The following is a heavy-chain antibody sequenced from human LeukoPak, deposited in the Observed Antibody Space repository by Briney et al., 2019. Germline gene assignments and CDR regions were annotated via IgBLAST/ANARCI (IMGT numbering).Heavy chain of an antibody. CDR2: IYHSGST. D-gene: IGHD2-15*01. J-gene: IGHJ4*02. CDR3: AGRGARVGAIDY. CDR1: GGSISSGGYS. Sequence: PSETLSLTCTVSGGSISSGGYSWSWIRQPPGKGLEWIGYIYHSGSTYYNPSLESRVTISVDRSKNQFSLKLSSVTAADTAVYYCAGRGARVGAIDYWGQGTLVTVSS. V-gene: IGHV4-30-2*01.